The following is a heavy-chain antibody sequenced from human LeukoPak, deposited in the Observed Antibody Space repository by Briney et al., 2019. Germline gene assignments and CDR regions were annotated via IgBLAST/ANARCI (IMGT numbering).Heavy chain of an antibody. CDR2: IIPIFGTA. D-gene: IGHD6-6*01. Sequence: SVKVSCKASGGTFSSYAISWVRQAPGQGLEWMGGIIPIFGTANYAQKFQGRVTTTTDESTSTAYMELSSLRSEDTAVYYCARESRPAPYSSSSGDYMDVWGKGTTVTVSS. V-gene: IGHV1-69*05. CDR1: GGTFSSYA. J-gene: IGHJ6*03. CDR3: ARESRPAPYSSSSGDYMDV.